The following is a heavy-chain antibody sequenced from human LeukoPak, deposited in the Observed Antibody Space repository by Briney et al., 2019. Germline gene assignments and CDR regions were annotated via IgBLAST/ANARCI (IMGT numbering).Heavy chain of an antibody. D-gene: IGHD4-11*01. CDR2: ISGSGGST. J-gene: IGHJ4*02. Sequence: GGSLRLPCTASGFTFGDYAMSWVRQAPGKGLEWVSAISGSGGSTYYADSVKGRFTISRDNSKNTLYLQMNSLRAEDTAVYYCAKDRINDYSNYDYFDYWGQGTLVTVSS. CDR3: AKDRINDYSNYDYFDY. CDR1: GFTFGDYA. V-gene: IGHV3-23*01.